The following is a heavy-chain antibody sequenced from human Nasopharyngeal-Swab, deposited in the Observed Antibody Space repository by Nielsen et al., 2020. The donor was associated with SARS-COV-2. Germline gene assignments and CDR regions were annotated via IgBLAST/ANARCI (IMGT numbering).Heavy chain of an antibody. J-gene: IGHJ5*02. CDR3: ARTRYGRLGVNWFDP. V-gene: IGHV3-11*03. D-gene: IGHD3-16*01. Sequence: VRQMPGKGLEWVSYISSSSSYTNYADSVKGRFTISRDNAKNSLYLQMNSLRAEDTAVYYCARTRYGRLGVNWFDPWGQGTLVTVSS. CDR2: ISSSSSYT.